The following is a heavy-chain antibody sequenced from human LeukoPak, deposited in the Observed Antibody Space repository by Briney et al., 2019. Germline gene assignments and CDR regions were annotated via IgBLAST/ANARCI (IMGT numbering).Heavy chain of an antibody. V-gene: IGHV3-23*01. CDR1: GFTFSSYA. J-gene: IGHJ4*02. Sequence: GGSLRLSCAASGFTFSSYAMSWVRQAPGKGLEWVSAISGSGGSTYYADSVKGRFTISRDNSKNTLYLQTNSLRPEDTAVYYCAMGRYGSGSYYNRGYWGQGTLVTVSS. D-gene: IGHD3-10*01. CDR2: ISGSGGST. CDR3: AMGRYGSGSYYNRGY.